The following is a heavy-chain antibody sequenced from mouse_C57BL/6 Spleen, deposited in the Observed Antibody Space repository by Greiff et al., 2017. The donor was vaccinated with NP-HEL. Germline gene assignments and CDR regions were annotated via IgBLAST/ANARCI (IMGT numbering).Heavy chain of an antibody. CDR3: ARTLYDGSLFDY. D-gene: IGHD1-1*01. J-gene: IGHJ3*01. V-gene: IGHV1-53*01. Sequence: QVQLQQPGAELVKPGASVKLSCKASGYTFTSYWMHWVKQRPGQGLEWIGNINPSNGGTNYNEKFKGKATLTVDKSSSTAYMQLSSLTSEDSAGYYGARTLYDGSLFDYWGQGTLVTVS. CDR1: GYTFTSYW. CDR2: INPSNGGT.